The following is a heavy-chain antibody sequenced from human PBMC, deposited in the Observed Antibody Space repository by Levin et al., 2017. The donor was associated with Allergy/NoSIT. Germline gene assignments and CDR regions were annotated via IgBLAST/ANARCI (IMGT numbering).Heavy chain of an antibody. D-gene: IGHD1-1*01. J-gene: IGHJ3*02. CDR2: ISGSGGST. CDR3: AKDRDWNDAFDI. CDR1: GFTFSSYA. V-gene: IGHV3-23*01. Sequence: ETLSLTCAASGFTFSSYAMSWVRQAPGKGLEWVSAISGSGGSTYYADSVKGRFTISRDNSKNTLYLQMNSLRAEDTAVYYCAKDRDWNDAFDIWGQGTMVTVSS.